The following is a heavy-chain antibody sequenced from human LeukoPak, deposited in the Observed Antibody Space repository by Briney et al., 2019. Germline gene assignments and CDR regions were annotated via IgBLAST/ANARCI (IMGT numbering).Heavy chain of an antibody. D-gene: IGHD6-13*01. V-gene: IGHV3-23*01. CDR2: ISDSGGST. J-gene: IGHJ5*02. CDR1: GFTFSSYG. Sequence: GGSLRLPCAVSGFTFSSYGMSWVRQAPGKGLEWISAISDSGGSTYYADSVKGRFTISRDNSKNTLYLQMNSLRAEDTAVYYCAKDLGIAATGTGNWFDPWGQGTLVTVSS. CDR3: AKDLGIAATGTGNWFDP.